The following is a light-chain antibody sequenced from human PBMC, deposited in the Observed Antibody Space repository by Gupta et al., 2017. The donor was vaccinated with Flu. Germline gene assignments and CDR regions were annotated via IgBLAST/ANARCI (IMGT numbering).Light chain of an antibody. Sequence: IQMTQSPSSLSASLGDRVTITCRASQGIGNDLGWYQQKPGKAPNLLIYAASSLQSGVPSRCSGSGSGTDFTLTISSLQPEDFATYYCLQDDNYPWTFGQGSKVEIK. V-gene: IGKV1-6*01. CDR3: LQDDNYPWT. J-gene: IGKJ1*01. CDR1: QGIGND. CDR2: AAS.